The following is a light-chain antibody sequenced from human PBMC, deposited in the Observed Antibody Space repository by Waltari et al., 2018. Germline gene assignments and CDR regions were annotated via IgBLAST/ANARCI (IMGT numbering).Light chain of an antibody. J-gene: IGLJ1*01. CDR1: YIERKE. CDR3: QVWDTGTVV. CDR2: DDR. V-gene: IGLV3-21*02. Sequence: SYVLTQAPSVSVAPGQAATITCGGNYIERKEVPWYQQKPGQSPVLVVYDDRDRPSGIPERCSGSASGNTATRTISRVEAGDEADYYCQVWDTGTVVFGPGTKLSVL.